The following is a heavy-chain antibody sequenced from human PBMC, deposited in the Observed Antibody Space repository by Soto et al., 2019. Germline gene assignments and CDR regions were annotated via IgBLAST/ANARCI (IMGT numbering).Heavy chain of an antibody. CDR1: GGTFSSYA. CDR2: IIPIFGTA. CDR3: ARGARRFGELLFPLYYYYGMDV. J-gene: IGHJ6*02. D-gene: IGHD3-10*01. V-gene: IGHV1-69*13. Sequence: SVKVSCKASGGTFSSYAISWVRQAPGQGLEWMGGIIPIFGTANYAQKFQGRVTITADESTSTAYMELSSLRSEDTAVYYCARGARRFGELLFPLYYYYGMDVWGQGTTVTVSS.